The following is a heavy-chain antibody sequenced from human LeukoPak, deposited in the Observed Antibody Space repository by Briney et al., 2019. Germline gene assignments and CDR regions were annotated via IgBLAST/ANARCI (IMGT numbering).Heavy chain of an antibody. CDR2: IYYSGSA. V-gene: IGHV4-59*13. CDR1: GGSISSYY. J-gene: IGHJ4*02. D-gene: IGHD3-22*01. Sequence: SSETLSLTCTVSGGSISSYYWRWIRKPPGKGLVWIGYIYYSGSANYNPSLKRRVNIPVKKSKNQFSLKLSPVTAADTAVYYCARVTGYMIEDYFDYWGQGTLVTVSS. CDR3: ARVTGYMIEDYFDY.